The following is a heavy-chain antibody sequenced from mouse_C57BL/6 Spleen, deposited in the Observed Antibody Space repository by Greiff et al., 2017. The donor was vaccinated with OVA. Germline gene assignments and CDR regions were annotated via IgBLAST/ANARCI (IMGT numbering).Heavy chain of an antibody. Sequence: VQLQQSGAELVRPGASVKLSCTASGFNIKDDYMHWVKQRPEQGLEWIGWIDPENGDTEYASKFQGKATITADTSSNTAYLQLSSLTSEDTAVYYCTLYYDYVLWFAYWGQGTLVTVSA. J-gene: IGHJ3*01. CDR2: IDPENGDT. D-gene: IGHD2-4*01. CDR3: TLYYDYVLWFAY. V-gene: IGHV14-4*01. CDR1: GFNIKDDY.